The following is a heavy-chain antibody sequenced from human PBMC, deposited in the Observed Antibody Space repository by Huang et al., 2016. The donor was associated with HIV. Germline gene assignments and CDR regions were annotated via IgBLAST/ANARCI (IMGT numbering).Heavy chain of an antibody. CDR1: GYTFTSYY. V-gene: IGHV1-46*03. CDR3: ARERRGFGMDV. J-gene: IGHJ6*04. Sequence: QVQLVQSGAEVKKPGASVRVSCKASGYTFTSYYMHWVRQAPGQGLELMGISNSIGGSTTYAQKFQGRVTMTRDTSTSTVYMELSNLRSEDTAVYYCARERRGFGMDVWGKGTTVTVSS. CDR2: SNSIGGST.